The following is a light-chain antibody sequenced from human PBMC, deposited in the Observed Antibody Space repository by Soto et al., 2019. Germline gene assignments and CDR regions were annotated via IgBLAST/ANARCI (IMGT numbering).Light chain of an antibody. CDR1: QSVSST. Sequence: EIVLTQSPGTLSLSPGERATLSCRASQSVSSTLAWYQHKPGQSPRLLIYGASIRATGIPDRFSGSGSGTDFTLTIRRLEFEDFALDYCQQFGGSYTFGQGTKLEMK. CDR3: QQFGGSYT. J-gene: IGKJ2*01. V-gene: IGKV3-20*01. CDR2: GAS.